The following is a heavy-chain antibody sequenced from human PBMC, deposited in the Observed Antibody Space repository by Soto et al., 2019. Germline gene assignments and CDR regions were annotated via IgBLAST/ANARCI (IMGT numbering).Heavy chain of an antibody. CDR2: IYYSGST. CDR3: AMGIYDFWSGSKPYYYYYYMDV. CDR1: GGSISSSSYY. D-gene: IGHD3-3*01. V-gene: IGHV4-39*01. J-gene: IGHJ6*03. Sequence: SETLSLTCTVSGGSISSSSYYWGWIRQPPGKGLEWIGSIYYSGSTYYNPSLKSRVTISVDTSKNQFSLKLSSVTAADTAVYYCAMGIYDFWSGSKPYYYYYYMDVWGKGTTVTVSS.